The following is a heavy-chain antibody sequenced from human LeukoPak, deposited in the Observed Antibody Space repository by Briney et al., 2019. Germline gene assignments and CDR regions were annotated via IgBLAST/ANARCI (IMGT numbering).Heavy chain of an antibody. J-gene: IGHJ4*02. Sequence: SGGSLRLSCAASGFIFNSYGMSWDRQAPGKGLEWVSALSGSGDTTYYADSVKGRFTISRDNSKNTLYLQMNSLRVEDTAIYYCAKDRSWGLDYWGQGTLVTVSS. CDR3: AKDRSWGLDY. CDR2: LSGSGDTT. D-gene: IGHD7-27*01. CDR1: GFIFNSYG. V-gene: IGHV3-23*01.